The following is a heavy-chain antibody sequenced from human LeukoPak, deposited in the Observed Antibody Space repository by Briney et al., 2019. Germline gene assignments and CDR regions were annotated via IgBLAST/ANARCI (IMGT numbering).Heavy chain of an antibody. CDR3: ARVPPLLWFGELLAHFDY. V-gene: IGHV4-38-2*02. CDR2: IYHSGST. J-gene: IGHJ4*02. D-gene: IGHD3-10*01. CDR1: GYSISSGYY. Sequence: SETLSLTCTVSGYSISSGYYWGWIRQPPGKGLEWIGSIYHSGSTYYNPSLKSRVTISVDTSKNQFSLKLSSVTAADTAVYYCARVPPLLWFGELLAHFDYWGQGTLVTVSS.